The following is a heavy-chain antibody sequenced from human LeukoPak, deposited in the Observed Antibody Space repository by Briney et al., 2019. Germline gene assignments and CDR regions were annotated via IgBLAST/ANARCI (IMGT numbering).Heavy chain of an antibody. J-gene: IGHJ5*02. Sequence: SETLSLTCAVYGGSFSGYYWSWIRQPPGKGLEWIGEINHSGSTNYNPSLKSRVTISVDTSKNQFSLKLSSVTAADTAVYYCARDNSSSWYWAKVARNWFDPWGQGTLVTVSS. CDR2: INHSGST. D-gene: IGHD6-13*01. V-gene: IGHV4-34*01. CDR1: GGSFSGYY. CDR3: ARDNSSSWYWAKVARNWFDP.